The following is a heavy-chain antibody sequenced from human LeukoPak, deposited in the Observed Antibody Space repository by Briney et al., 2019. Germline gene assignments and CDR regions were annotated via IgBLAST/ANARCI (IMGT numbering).Heavy chain of an antibody. CDR3: ATDLRWLLQKKNYYYYGMDV. J-gene: IGHJ6*02. Sequence: ASVKVSCKVSGYTLTELSMHWVRQAPGKGLEWMGGFDPEDGETIYAQKFQGRVTMTEDTSTDTAYMELSSLRSEDTAVYYYATDLRWLLQKKNYYYYGMDVWGQGTTVTVSS. CDR1: GYTLTELS. CDR2: FDPEDGET. D-gene: IGHD3-22*01. V-gene: IGHV1-24*01.